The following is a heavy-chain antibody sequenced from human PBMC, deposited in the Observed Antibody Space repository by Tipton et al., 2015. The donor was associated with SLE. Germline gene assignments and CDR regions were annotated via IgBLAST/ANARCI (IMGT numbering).Heavy chain of an antibody. CDR2: ISGSGGST. V-gene: IGHV3-23*01. Sequence: SLRLPCAASGFTFSSYAMSWVRQAPGKGLEWVSAISGSGGSTYYADSVKGRFTISRDNSKNTLYLQMNSLRAEDTAVYYCAKPPCSGGSCYFDYWGQGTLVTVSS. J-gene: IGHJ4*02. CDR1: GFTFSSYA. D-gene: IGHD2-15*01. CDR3: AKPPCSGGSCYFDY.